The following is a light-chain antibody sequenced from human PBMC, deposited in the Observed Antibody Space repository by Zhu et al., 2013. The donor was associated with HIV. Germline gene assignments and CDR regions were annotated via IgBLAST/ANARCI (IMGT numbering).Light chain of an antibody. V-gene: IGKV3-11*01. Sequence: EIVLTQSPGTLSLSPGERATLSCRASQSISNSLGWYQQRPGQVPRLLIYDASTRATGIPARFSGAGSGTDFTLTISSLEPEDVAVYFCQHRSEGPPYTFGPGTKLEIK. CDR2: DAS. CDR1: QSISNS. J-gene: IGKJ2*01. CDR3: QHRSEGPPYT.